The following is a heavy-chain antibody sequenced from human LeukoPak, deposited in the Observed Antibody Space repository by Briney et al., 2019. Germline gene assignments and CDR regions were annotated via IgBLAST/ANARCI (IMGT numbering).Heavy chain of an antibody. CDR2: IYYSGST. CDR1: GGSISSSSYY. D-gene: IGHD6-6*01. V-gene: IGHV4-39*01. Sequence: SETLSLTCTVSGGSISSSSYYWGWIRQPPGKGLEWIGSIYYSGSTYYNPSLKSRVTISVDTSKNQFSLKLSSVTAADPAVYYCARQYSSSSFDYWLQRTMVSVPS. J-gene: IGHJ4*02. CDR3: ARQYSSSSFDY.